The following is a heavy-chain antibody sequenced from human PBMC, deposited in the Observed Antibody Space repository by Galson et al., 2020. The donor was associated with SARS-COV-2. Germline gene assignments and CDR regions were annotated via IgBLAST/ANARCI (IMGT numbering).Heavy chain of an antibody. J-gene: IGHJ5*02. Sequence: TGGSLRLSCAASGFTFSSHGMHWVRQAPGKGLEWVAVIWYDGSNKYYADSMKGRFTISRDNSKNTLYLQMNSLRAEDTAVYYCARWDDYKRFDPWGQGTLVTVSS. CDR2: IWYDGSNK. CDR3: ARWDDYKRFDP. V-gene: IGHV3-33*01. CDR1: GFTFSSHG. D-gene: IGHD3-10*01.